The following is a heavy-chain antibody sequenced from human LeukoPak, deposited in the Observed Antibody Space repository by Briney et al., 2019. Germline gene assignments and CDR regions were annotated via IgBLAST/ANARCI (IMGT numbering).Heavy chain of an antibody. CDR1: GFTFSSYW. V-gene: IGHV3-74*01. CDR2: INSDGSST. Sequence: GGSLRLSCAASGFTFSSYWMHWARQAPGKGLVWVSHINSDGSSTSYADSVKGRLTISRDNAKNTVYLQMNSLRVEDTAVYYCARDRQYDMDVWGQGTTVTVSS. J-gene: IGHJ6*02. CDR3: ARDRQYDMDV.